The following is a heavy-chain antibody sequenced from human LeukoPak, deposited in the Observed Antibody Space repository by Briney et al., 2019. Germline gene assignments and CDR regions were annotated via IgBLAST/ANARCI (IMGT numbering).Heavy chain of an antibody. Sequence: ASVKVSCKASGYTFTSYGISWVRQAPGQGLEWMGWISAYNGNTNYAQKLQGRVTMTTDTSTSTAYMELRSLRSDDTAVYYCARDTGVAYSSSSRYYYYYMDVWGKGTTVTVSS. J-gene: IGHJ6*03. V-gene: IGHV1-18*01. CDR2: ISAYNGNT. D-gene: IGHD6-6*01. CDR3: ARDTGVAYSSSSRYYYYYMDV. CDR1: GYTFTSYG.